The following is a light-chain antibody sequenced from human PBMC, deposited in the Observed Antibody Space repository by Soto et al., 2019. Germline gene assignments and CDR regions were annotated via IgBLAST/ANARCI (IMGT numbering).Light chain of an antibody. CDR3: QQYYNWQYT. Sequence: EIVMTQSPATLSVSPGERATLSCRASQSVSNNLAWYQHKPGQAPRLLIYGASTRATGIPARFSGSGSGTEFTLTISSLQSEDFAFFYCQQYYNWQYTFGQGTRLEIK. CDR1: QSVSNN. J-gene: IGKJ2*01. CDR2: GAS. V-gene: IGKV3-15*01.